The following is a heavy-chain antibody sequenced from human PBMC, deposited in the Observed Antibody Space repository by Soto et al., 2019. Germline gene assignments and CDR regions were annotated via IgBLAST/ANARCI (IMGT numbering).Heavy chain of an antibody. CDR2: ISWNSADI. V-gene: IGHV3-9*01. CDR1: GFTFDDYS. Sequence: EVQLVESGGGLVQPGRSLRLSCEASGFTFDDYSIHWVRQAPGKGLEWVSVISWNSADIGYADSVKGRFTTARDNTKKSLYLQMNTLRGEDTAFYYCAKGAPDGYNLYFFDSWGHGTLVIVSS. D-gene: IGHD5-12*01. J-gene: IGHJ4*01. CDR3: AKGAPDGYNLYFFDS.